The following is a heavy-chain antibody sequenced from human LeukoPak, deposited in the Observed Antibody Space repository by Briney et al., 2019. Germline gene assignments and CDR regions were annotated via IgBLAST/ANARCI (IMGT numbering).Heavy chain of an antibody. CDR1: GYSVSSNYY. D-gene: IGHD1-7*01. CDR2: IYHSGSI. Sequence: SETLSLTCTVSGYSVSSNYYWGWIRQPPGKGLEWIGNIYHSGSISYNPSLKSRVTISVDTSKNQFSLKLTSVTAADTAVYYCARALEGTTGRFDYWGQGTLVTVSS. J-gene: IGHJ4*02. CDR3: ARALEGTTGRFDY. V-gene: IGHV4-38-2*02.